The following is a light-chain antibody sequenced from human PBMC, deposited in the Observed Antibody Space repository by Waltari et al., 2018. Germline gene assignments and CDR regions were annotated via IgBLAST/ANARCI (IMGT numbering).Light chain of an antibody. J-gene: IGKJ2*01. CDR3: QQSYSTPYT. Sequence: DIHMTQSPSSLSASVGDRVSIPCRASQNIHKFLNWYQKQPGKTTKLLIYAASNLQGGVPSWFSGSGSGTDFTLTISSLQPADFATYYCQQSYSTPYTFGQGTKVEIK. V-gene: IGKV1-39*01. CDR1: QNIHKF. CDR2: AAS.